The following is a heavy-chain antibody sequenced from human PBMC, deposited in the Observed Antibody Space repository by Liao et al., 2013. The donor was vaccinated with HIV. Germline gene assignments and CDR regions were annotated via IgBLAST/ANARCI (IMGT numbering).Heavy chain of an antibody. CDR2: IYYSGST. CDR1: GGSISTYY. D-gene: IGHD3-16*02. CDR3: ARAHYDYVWGSYRFAYYMDV. Sequence: QVQLQESGPGLVKPSETLSLTCTVSGGSISTYYWSWIRQPPGKGLEWIGYIYYSGSTNYNPSLRSRVTISVDTSKNQFSLKLSSVTAADTAVYYCARAHYDYVWGSYRFAYYMDVWGKGTTVTVSS. J-gene: IGHJ6*03. V-gene: IGHV4-59*01.